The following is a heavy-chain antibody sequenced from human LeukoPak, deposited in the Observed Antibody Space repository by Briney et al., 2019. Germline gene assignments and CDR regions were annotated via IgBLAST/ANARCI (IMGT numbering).Heavy chain of an antibody. CDR3: ARGSESYDYYSYGMDV. V-gene: IGHV3-33*01. Sequence: PGGSLRLSRAASGFSFSAYGMHWVRQAPGKGLEWVALIWYDGNNKYYADSVKGRFTISRDNSKNTLYLQMNSLRAEDTAVYYCARGSESYDYYSYGMDVWGKGTTVTVS. J-gene: IGHJ6*04. CDR1: GFSFSAYG. D-gene: IGHD5-12*01. CDR2: IWYDGNNK.